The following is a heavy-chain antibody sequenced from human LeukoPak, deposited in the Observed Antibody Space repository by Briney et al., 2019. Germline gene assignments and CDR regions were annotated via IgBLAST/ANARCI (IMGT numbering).Heavy chain of an antibody. CDR1: GFRFNSYS. Sequence: TGGSLRLSCAASGFRFNSYSMNWVRQAPGMGLEWVSYISANSIDIDYTDSVKGRFTISRDNAKNSLYLQMNSLRDEDTAVYYCARDSEHAFDIWGQGTMVTVSS. CDR2: ISANSIDI. V-gene: IGHV3-48*02. J-gene: IGHJ3*02. CDR3: ARDSEHAFDI.